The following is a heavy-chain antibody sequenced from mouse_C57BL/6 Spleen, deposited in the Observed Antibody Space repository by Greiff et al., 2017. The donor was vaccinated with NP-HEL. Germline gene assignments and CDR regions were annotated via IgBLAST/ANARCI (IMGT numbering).Heavy chain of an antibody. D-gene: IGHD2-4*01. V-gene: IGHV5-4*03. CDR3: ARGDDYDWYFDV. CDR2: ISDGGSYT. CDR1: GFTFSSYA. J-gene: IGHJ1*03. Sequence: EVMLVESGGGLVKPGGSLKLSCAASGFTFSSYAMSWVRQTPEKRLEWVATISDGGSYTYYPDNVKGRFTISRDNAKNNLYLQMSHLKSEDTAMYYCARGDDYDWYFDVWGTGTTVTVSS.